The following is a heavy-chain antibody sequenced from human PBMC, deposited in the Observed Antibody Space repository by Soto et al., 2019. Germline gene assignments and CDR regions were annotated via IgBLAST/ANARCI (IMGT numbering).Heavy chain of an antibody. V-gene: IGHV1-69*04. J-gene: IGHJ6*02. D-gene: IGHD3-22*01. CDR3: ARDVYYDSSGYYSHYYYYYGMDV. Sequence: SVKVSCKASGGTFSSYTISWVRQAPGQGLEWMGRIIPILGIANYAQKFQGRVTITADKSTSTAYMELSSLRSEDTAVYYCARDVYYDSSGYYSHYYYYYGMDVWG. CDR1: GGTFSSYT. CDR2: IIPILGIA.